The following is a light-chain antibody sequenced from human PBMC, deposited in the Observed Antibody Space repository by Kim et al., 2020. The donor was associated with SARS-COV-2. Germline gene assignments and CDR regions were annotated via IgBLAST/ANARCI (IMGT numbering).Light chain of an antibody. J-gene: IGKJ4*01. CDR3: QQRGDWPLT. Sequence: PGERATLSCRDSQSVSSYLAWYQQKPGQPPSLLIYDASNRATGIPARFSGSGSGTDFALTISSLEPEDFAVYYCQQRGDWPLTFGGGTKVDIK. CDR1: QSVSSY. CDR2: DAS. V-gene: IGKV3-11*01.